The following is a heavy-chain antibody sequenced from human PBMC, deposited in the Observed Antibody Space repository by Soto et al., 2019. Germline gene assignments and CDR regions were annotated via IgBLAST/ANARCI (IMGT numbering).Heavy chain of an antibody. D-gene: IGHD6-6*01. CDR2: ISGSGSST. J-gene: IGHJ4*02. CDR3: VREASSSGLHLDH. Sequence: EVQLLESGGHLVQPGGSLRLSCAASGFIFSNYAMSWVRQAPGKGLGWVSFISGSGSSTYYADSVKGRFTISGGNSKNTLNLQMNSLRAEDAAVYYCVREASSSGLHLDHWGRGTLVTVSS. CDR1: GFIFSNYA. V-gene: IGHV3-23*01.